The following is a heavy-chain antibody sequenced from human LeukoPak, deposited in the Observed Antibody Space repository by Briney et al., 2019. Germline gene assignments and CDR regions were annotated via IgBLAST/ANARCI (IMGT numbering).Heavy chain of an antibody. V-gene: IGHV3-53*05. J-gene: IGHJ4*02. Sequence: GGSLRLSCAASGFTVSSNYMSWVRQAPGKGLEWVSVIYSGGSTYYADSVKGRFTTSRDNSKNTLYLQMNSLRAEDTAVYYCARDSSLPQNYYGSGLFDYWGQGTLVTVSS. CDR1: GFTVSSNY. D-gene: IGHD3-10*01. CDR2: IYSGGST. CDR3: ARDSSLPQNYYGSGLFDY.